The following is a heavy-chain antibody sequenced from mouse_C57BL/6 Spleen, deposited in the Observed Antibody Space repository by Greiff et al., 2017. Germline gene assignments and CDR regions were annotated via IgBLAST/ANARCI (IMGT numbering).Heavy chain of an antibody. D-gene: IGHD1-1*01. V-gene: IGHV1-62-2*01. Sequence: VQLQQSGAELVKPGASVKLSCQASGFTFTEYTIHWVKQRSGQGLEWIGWFYPGSGSIKYTEKFKDKVTFTADKSSSTVYMKLSRLTSEDTAVYFGARHERYYGSSYDYAMDYWGQGTTVTVSS. CDR3: ARHERYYGSSYDYAMDY. CDR1: GFTFTEYT. J-gene: IGHJ4*01. CDR2: FYPGSGSI.